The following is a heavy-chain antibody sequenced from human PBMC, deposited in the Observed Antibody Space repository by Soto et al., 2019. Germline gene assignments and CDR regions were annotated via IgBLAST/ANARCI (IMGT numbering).Heavy chain of an antibody. CDR3: ARRRGDDFAS. CDR1: GGSFIGYY. CDR2: INHSGST. D-gene: IGHD3-10*01. Sequence: QVQLQQWGAGLLKPSETLSLTCDIYGGSFIGYYWSWIRQPPGKGLEWVGEINHSGSTNYNPSLASRVTISVDTSKNQISLNLSSVTVADTAVYYCARRRGDDFASWGQGTLVTVSS. J-gene: IGHJ5*01. V-gene: IGHV4-34*01.